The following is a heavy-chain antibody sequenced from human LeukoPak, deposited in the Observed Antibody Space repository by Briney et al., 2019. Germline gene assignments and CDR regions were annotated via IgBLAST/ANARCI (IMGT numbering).Heavy chain of an antibody. CDR1: GGSISSYY. CDR3: AVFSVAGTRIDWFDP. V-gene: IGHV4-59*08. CDR2: IYYSGST. Sequence: SETLSLTCTVSGGSISSYYWSWIRQPPGKGLEWIGYIYYSGSTNYNPSLKSRVTISVDTSKNQFSLKLSSVTAADTAVYYCAVFSVAGTRIDWFDPWGQGTLVTVSS. D-gene: IGHD6-19*01. J-gene: IGHJ5*02.